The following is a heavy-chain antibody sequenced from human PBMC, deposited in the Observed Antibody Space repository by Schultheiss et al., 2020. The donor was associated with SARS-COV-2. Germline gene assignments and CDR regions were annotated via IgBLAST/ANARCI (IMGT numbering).Heavy chain of an antibody. CDR1: GGSISSGGYS. CDR3: ARGGYYYDSSGGEDFQH. CDR2: IYHSGST. D-gene: IGHD3-22*01. Sequence: SETLSLTCAVSGGSISSGGYSWSWIRQPPGKGLEWIGYIYHSGSTYYNPSLKSRVTMSVDRSKNQFSLKLSSVTASDTAVYYCARGGYYYDSSGGEDFQHWGQGTLVTVSS. J-gene: IGHJ1*01. V-gene: IGHV4-30-2*01.